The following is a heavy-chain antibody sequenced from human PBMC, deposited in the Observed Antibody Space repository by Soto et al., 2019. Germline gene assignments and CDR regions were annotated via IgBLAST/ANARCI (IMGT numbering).Heavy chain of an antibody. CDR1: SDSITSYY. V-gene: IGHV4-4*07. Sequence: SETLSLTCSVSSDSITSYYWSWIRQPAGKGLEWIGRIYTSGITNYNPSLKSRVTMSVDTSKNQFSLRLNSVTAADTAVYYCARGIGVINFDYWGQGALVTVSS. CDR3: ARGIGVINFDY. J-gene: IGHJ4*02. D-gene: IGHD2-21*01. CDR2: IYTSGIT.